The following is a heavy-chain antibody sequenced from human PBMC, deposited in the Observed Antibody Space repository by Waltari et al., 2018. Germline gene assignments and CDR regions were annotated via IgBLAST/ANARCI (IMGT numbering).Heavy chain of an antibody. Sequence: QVQLVESGGGVVQPGRSLRLSCAASEFTFSSYAMHWVRHAPGKGEYWVSVISYKERNYYYVDSGRGRVVNARDNCKKMLNLQKNSLRAENTAVYYCARDYCDRTNCHGMDVCGQGTTVTVSS. CDR3: ARDYCDRTNCHGMDV. V-gene: IGHV3-30*09. CDR2: ISYKERNY. CDR1: EFTFSSYA. J-gene: IGHJ6*02. D-gene: IGHD3-22*01.